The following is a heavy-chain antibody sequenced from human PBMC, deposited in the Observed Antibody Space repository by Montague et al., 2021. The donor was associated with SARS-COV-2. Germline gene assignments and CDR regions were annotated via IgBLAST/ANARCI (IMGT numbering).Heavy chain of an antibody. D-gene: IGHD3-22*01. CDR3: ASVPDYYDSSGYYFDAFDI. V-gene: IGHV4-34*01. Sequence: SETLSLTCAVYGGSFSGYYWSWIRQPPGQGLEWIGGINHSGSINYNPSLKSRVTISVDTSKTQFSLKLSSVTAADTAVYYCASVPDYYDSSGYYFDAFDIWGQGTMVNVSS. CDR1: GGSFSGYY. J-gene: IGHJ3*02. CDR2: INHSGSI.